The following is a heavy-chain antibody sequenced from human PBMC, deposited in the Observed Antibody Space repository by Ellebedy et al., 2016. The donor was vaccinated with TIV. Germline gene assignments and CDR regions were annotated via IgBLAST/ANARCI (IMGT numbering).Heavy chain of an antibody. V-gene: IGHV1-69*13. CDR1: GGTFRTLG. Sequence: SVKVSCXASGGTFRTLGISWVRQAPGQGLEWMGGIIPLLGTPNYAQKFEGRVTISADESTNTVYMDLGNLRSDDTAVYYCAREWGFGELDNWFDPWGQGTLVTVSS. CDR3: AREWGFGELDNWFDP. J-gene: IGHJ5*02. D-gene: IGHD3-10*01. CDR2: IIPLLGTP.